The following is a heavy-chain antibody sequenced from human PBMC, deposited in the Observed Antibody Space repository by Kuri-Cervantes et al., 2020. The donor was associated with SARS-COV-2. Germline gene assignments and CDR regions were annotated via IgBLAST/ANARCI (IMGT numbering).Heavy chain of an antibody. CDR3: ARPKEYSSSSGWFDP. D-gene: IGHD6-6*01. CDR2: INYSGTT. CDR1: NGSLNGYS. J-gene: IGHJ5*02. Sequence: GSLRLSCAVYNGSLNGYSWSWVRQPPGKGLEWIGDINYSGTTNHNPSLKSRVTISIDTSKNQFSLKLSSVTAADTAVYYCARPKEYSSSSGWFDPWGQGTLVTVSS. V-gene: IGHV4-34*01.